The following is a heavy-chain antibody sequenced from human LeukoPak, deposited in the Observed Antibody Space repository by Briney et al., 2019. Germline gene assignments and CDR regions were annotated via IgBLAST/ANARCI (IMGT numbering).Heavy chain of an antibody. V-gene: IGHV3-33*01. CDR3: ARAQYSSSWYDGPRDLGDYYYGMDV. J-gene: IGHJ6*02. Sequence: GGSLRLSCAASGFTFSSYGMHWVRQAPGKGLEWVAVIWYDGSSKYYADSVKGRFTISRDNSKNTLYLQMNSLRAEDTAVYYCARAQYSSSWYDGPRDLGDYYYGMDVWGQGTTVTVSS. D-gene: IGHD6-13*01. CDR1: GFTFSSYG. CDR2: IWYDGSSK.